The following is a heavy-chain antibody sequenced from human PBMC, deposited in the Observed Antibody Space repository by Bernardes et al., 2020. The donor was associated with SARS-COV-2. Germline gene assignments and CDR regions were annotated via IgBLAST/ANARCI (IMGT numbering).Heavy chain of an antibody. CDR3: ARLIRRYSSGWYKADAFDS. J-gene: IGHJ3*02. CDR1: GFTFSSYS. Sequence: GGSLRLSCAASGFTFSSYSMNWVRQAPGQGLEWVSSISSSSSYIYYADSVKGRFTISRDNAKNSLYLQMNSLRAEDTAVYYCARLIRRYSSGWYKADAFDSWGQGTMVTVSS. V-gene: IGHV3-21*01. D-gene: IGHD6-19*01. CDR2: ISSSSSYI.